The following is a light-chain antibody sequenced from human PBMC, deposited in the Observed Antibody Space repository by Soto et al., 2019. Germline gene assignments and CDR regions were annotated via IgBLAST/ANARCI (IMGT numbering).Light chain of an antibody. Sequence: QSALTQPASVSGSPGQSITISCTGTSSDVGGYNYVSWYQQHPGKAPKLMIYEVTNRPSGVSNRFSGSKSGNTASLTISGLQAEDEAHYYCSSYTSSSTRESVFGGGTKLTVL. CDR3: SSYTSSSTRESV. J-gene: IGLJ3*02. CDR1: SSDVGGYNY. V-gene: IGLV2-14*01. CDR2: EVT.